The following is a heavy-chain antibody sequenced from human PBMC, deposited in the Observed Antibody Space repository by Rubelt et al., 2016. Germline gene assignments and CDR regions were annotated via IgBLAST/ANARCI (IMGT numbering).Heavy chain of an antibody. CDR1: GGSISSSNW. CDR3: ARISLNCSSTSCQTYDY. Sequence: QAQLQESGPGLVKPSGTLSLTCAVSGGSISSSNWWSWVRQPPGKGLEWIGEIYHSGSTNYNPSLKSRVPISVDKSKNQFALKLSSVTAADTAVDYCARISLNCSSTSCQTYDYWGQGTLVTVSS. J-gene: IGHJ4*02. CDR2: IYHSGST. V-gene: IGHV4-4*02. D-gene: IGHD2-2*01.